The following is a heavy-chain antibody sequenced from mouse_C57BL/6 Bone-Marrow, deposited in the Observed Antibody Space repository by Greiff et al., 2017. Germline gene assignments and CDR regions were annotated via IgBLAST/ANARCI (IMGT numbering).Heavy chain of an antibody. CDR2: ISYSGST. V-gene: IGHV3-1*01. J-gene: IGHJ1*03. CDR1: GYSITSGYD. CDR3: ASANWGSWYFDV. Sequence: EVQLVESGPGMVKPSQSLSLTCTVTGYSITSGYDWHWIRHFPGNKLEWMGYISYSGSTNYNPSLKSRISITHDTSKNHFFLKLNSVTTEDTATDYCASANWGSWYFDVWGTGTTVTVSS. D-gene: IGHD4-1*01.